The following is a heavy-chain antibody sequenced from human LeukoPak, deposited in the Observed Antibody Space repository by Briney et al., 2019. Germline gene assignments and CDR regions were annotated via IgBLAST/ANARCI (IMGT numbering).Heavy chain of an antibody. CDR3: AKDLHVVPAATLDY. V-gene: IGHV3-23*01. CDR2: ISGSGGST. D-gene: IGHD2-2*01. Sequence: GGSLRLSCAASGFTFSSYAMSWVRQAPGKGLEWVSAISGSGGSTYYADSVKGRFTISRDNSKNTLYLQMNSLRAEDTAVYYCAKDLHVVPAATLDYWGQGTLVTVSS. CDR1: GFTFSSYA. J-gene: IGHJ4*02.